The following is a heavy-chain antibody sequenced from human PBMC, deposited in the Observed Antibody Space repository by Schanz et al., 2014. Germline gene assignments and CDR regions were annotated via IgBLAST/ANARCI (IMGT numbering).Heavy chain of an antibody. CDR1: GFTFSTYA. V-gene: IGHV3-23*04. J-gene: IGHJ4*02. CDR2: ISGSGGST. D-gene: IGHD3-22*01. CDR3: AKDPSHGDYDYYFDY. Sequence: VQLVESGGGLVQPGGSLRLSCAASGFTFSTYAMSWVRQAPGKGLEWVSAISGSGGSTYYTDSMKGRFTISRDNSKNTLYLQMNSLRAEDTAVYYCAKDPSHGDYDYYFDYWGQGTLVTVSS.